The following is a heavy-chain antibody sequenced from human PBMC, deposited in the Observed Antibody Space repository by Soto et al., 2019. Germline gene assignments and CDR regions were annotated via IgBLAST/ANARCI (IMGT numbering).Heavy chain of an antibody. D-gene: IGHD1-26*01. Sequence: KTSETLSLTCTVSGDSVTNGVHYGTWIRQSPGKGLEGIGYIYHSGKPWYNFALNGQYSISIDVSKNQFFLAVYSVTAAVSAVYFCAREVTPFPITVGWFEPWGPGILVTVSS. V-gene: IGHV4-31*01. CDR1: GDSVTNGVHY. J-gene: IGHJ5*02. CDR3: AREVTPFPITVGWFEP. CDR2: IYHSGKP.